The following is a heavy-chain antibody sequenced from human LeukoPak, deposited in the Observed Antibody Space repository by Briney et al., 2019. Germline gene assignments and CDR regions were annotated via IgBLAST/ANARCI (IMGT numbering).Heavy chain of an antibody. V-gene: IGHV1-2*02. CDR2: INPNSGGT. D-gene: IGHD3-22*01. Sequence: ASVKVSCKASGYTFTGYYMHWVRQAPGQGLEWMGWINPNSGGTNYAQKFQGRVTMTRDTSISTAYMELSRLRSDDTAVYYCARIRWGDDSSGYHYYYYYMDVWGKGTTVTVSS. CDR3: ARIRWGDDSSGYHYYYYYMDV. CDR1: GYTFTGYY. J-gene: IGHJ6*03.